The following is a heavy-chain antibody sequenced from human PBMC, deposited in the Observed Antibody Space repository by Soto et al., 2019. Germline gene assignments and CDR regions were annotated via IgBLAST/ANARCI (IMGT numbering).Heavy chain of an antibody. V-gene: IGHV3-23*01. D-gene: IGHD3-10*01. CDR1: GFTFRSFG. J-gene: IGHJ6*02. CDR3: AKGGPSYYYGMDV. Sequence: GGSLRLSCAASGFTFRSFGMHLARQAPGKGLEWVSSISGSGRTIYHAFSMRGRFAISRDNSKHSLYLQQNTLRVDDTAVYYCAKGGPSYYYGMDVWAQGTTVTVYS. CDR2: ISGSGRTI.